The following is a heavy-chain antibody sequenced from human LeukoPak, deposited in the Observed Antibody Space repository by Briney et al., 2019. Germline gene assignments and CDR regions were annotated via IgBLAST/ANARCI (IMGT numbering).Heavy chain of an antibody. D-gene: IGHD3-10*01. CDR3: ARDRLSPAELLWFGELNPYFDY. V-gene: IGHV1-46*01. CDR2: INPSGGST. Sequence: ASVKVSCKASGYTFTSYYMHWVRQAPGQGLEWMGIINPSGGSTSYAQKFQGRVTMTRDTSISTAYMELSRLRSDDTAVYYCARDRLSPAELLWFGELNPYFDYWGQGTLVTVSS. J-gene: IGHJ4*02. CDR1: GYTFTSYY.